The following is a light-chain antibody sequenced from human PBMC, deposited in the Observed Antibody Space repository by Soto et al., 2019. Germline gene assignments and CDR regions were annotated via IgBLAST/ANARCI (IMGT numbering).Light chain of an antibody. V-gene: IGKV3-20*01. Sequence: LTQSPSTLSLYPGERATLSCRASQSVSNNYLAWYQQKPGQAPRLLIYGASNRATGIPDRFSGSGSGTDFTLTISRLEPEDFAVYYCQQYGSSGTFGQGTKVDIK. CDR2: GAS. CDR3: QQYGSSGT. J-gene: IGKJ1*01. CDR1: QSVSNNY.